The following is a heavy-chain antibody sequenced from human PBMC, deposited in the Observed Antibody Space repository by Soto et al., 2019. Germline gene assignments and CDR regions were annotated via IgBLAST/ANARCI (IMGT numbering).Heavy chain of an antibody. CDR1: GGSFSGYY. V-gene: IGHV4-34*01. J-gene: IGHJ4*02. CDR3: VRGKVFEGSSGYYYVIWFDY. Sequence: QVQLQQWGAGLLKPSETLSLTCAVYGGSFSGYYWSWIRQPPGKGLEWIGEINHSGSTNYNPSLKSRVTISVDTSKNQFSLKLSSVTAADTAVYYCVRGKVFEGSSGYYYVIWFDYWGQGTLVTVSS. D-gene: IGHD3-22*01. CDR2: INHSGST.